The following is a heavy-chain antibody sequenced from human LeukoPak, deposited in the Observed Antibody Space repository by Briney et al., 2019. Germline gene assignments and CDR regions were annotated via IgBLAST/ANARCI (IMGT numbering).Heavy chain of an antibody. CDR3: ARENIELVPAAVDGWFDP. D-gene: IGHD2-2*01. CDR1: GDSISGVSSY. V-gene: IGHV4-61*02. Sequence: TLSLTCTVSGDSISGVSSYWSWIRQPAGKGLEGIGRIYSSGNTNYNPSLKSRVTMALDTSKNQFSLKLTSVTAADTAVYYCARENIELVPAAVDGWFDPWGQGTLVTVSS. J-gene: IGHJ5*02. CDR2: IYSSGNT.